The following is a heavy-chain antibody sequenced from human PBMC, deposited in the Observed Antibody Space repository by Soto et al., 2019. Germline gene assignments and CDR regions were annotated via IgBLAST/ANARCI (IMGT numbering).Heavy chain of an antibody. CDR1: GGTFSGYA. CDR3: ARGSCSSTSCYKEYYFDL. Sequence: SVKVSCKASGGTFSGYAISWLRQAPGQGLEWMGEIIPMFGTSNYAQKFQGRVTITADESTSTAYMELSSLRSEDTAVYYCARGSCSSTSCYKEYYFDLWGQGTLVTVSS. CDR2: IIPMFGTS. V-gene: IGHV1-69*13. J-gene: IGHJ4*02. D-gene: IGHD2-2*02.